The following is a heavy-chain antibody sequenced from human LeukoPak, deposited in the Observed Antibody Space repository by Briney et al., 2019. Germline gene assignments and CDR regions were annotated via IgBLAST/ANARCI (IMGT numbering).Heavy chain of an antibody. V-gene: IGHV3-7*03. Sequence: GGSLRLSCAASGFSFSNYWMTWVRQAPGEGLEWVANINQDGSVIYYVDSLKGRFTISRDNAKKSVHLQMNSLRAEDTAVYYCAKGGRLGYSGSFYFDYWGQGTLVTVSS. D-gene: IGHD1-26*01. CDR3: AKGGRLGYSGSFYFDY. J-gene: IGHJ4*02. CDR2: INQDGSVI. CDR1: GFSFSNYW.